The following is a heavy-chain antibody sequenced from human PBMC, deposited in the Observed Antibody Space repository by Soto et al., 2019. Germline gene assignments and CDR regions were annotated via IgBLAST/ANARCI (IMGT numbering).Heavy chain of an antibody. J-gene: IGHJ4*02. CDR2: IWYDGSNK. Sequence: GGSLRLSCAASGFTFSSYGMHWVRQAPGKGLEWVAVIWYDGSNKYYADSVKGRFTISRDNSKNTLYLQMNSLRAEDTAVYYCARDLLYYYDSSGYLLDYWGQGTLVTVSS. CDR3: ARDLLYYYDSSGYLLDY. D-gene: IGHD3-22*01. CDR1: GFTFSSYG. V-gene: IGHV3-33*01.